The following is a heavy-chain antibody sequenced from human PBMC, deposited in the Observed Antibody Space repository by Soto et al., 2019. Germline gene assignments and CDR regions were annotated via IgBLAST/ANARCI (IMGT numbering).Heavy chain of an antibody. CDR3: VQNTGWPGFDF. CDR2: IYGGGTT. V-gene: IGHV3-53*01. D-gene: IGHD6-19*01. Sequence: EVQLVESGGGLIQPGGSLRLSCAASGFAVSSKYMTWVRQAPGKGLEWVSVIYGGGTTYYEDSVKGRFTISRDTSKNTLYLQMNSLRAEDTAGYYCVQNTGWPGFDFGGQGTLVTVSS. CDR1: GFAVSSKY. J-gene: IGHJ4*02.